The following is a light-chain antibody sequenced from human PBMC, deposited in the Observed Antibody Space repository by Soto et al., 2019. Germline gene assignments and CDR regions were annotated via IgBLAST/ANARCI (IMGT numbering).Light chain of an antibody. Sequence: PGERATVSCWASQSVSGNYLAWHQQKPGQAPRVLIYAVSKRAPGIPDRFSGSGSGTDFTLTINRLEPEDFAVYYCQHYGRAPWTFCQGTKVEF. J-gene: IGKJ1*01. CDR2: AVS. CDR1: QSVSGNY. V-gene: IGKV3-20*01. CDR3: QHYGRAPWT.